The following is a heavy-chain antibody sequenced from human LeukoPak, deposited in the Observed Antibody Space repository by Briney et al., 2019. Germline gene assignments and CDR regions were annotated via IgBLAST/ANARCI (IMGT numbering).Heavy chain of an antibody. CDR3: AGRGCGGRNFSRNWFDP. CDR2: VFYTRST. V-gene: IGHV4-59*08. D-gene: IGHD2-15*01. CDR1: GGSITNYY. J-gene: IGHJ5*02. Sequence: SETLSLTCTVSGGSITNYYWSWIRQPPGKGLEWIGYVFYTRSTNYNTSLKSRVTISLDTSKSQVSLKLSSVTAADTAVYYCAGRGCGGRNFSRNWFDPWGQGTLVTVSS.